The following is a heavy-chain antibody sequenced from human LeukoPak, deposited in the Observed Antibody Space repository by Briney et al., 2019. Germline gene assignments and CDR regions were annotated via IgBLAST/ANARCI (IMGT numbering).Heavy chain of an antibody. CDR2: ISSNSSYI. D-gene: IGHD3-22*01. V-gene: IGHV3-21*01. CDR1: GFTFSSYS. J-gene: IGHJ4*02. CDR3: ARSGDSSGYYPVDY. Sequence: GGSLRLSCAASGFTFSSYSMNWVRQAPGEGLEWVSSISSNSSYIYYADSVKGRFTISRDNAKNSLYLQMNSLSAEDTAVYYCARSGDSSGYYPVDYWGQGTLVTVSS.